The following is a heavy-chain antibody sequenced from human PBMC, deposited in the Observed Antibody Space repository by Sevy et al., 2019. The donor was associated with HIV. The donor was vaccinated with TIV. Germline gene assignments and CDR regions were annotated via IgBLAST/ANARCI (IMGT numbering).Heavy chain of an antibody. D-gene: IGHD2-21*02. CDR1: GYTFNSFY. J-gene: IGHJ4*02. V-gene: IGHV1-2*02. Sequence: ASVKVSCKASGYTFNSFYIHWVRQAPGQGLEWMGWINPYSGGTHYAQKFQGRVTLTRDTSISVAYMDLTSLRSNDTAVDYCVRDRFYGGDSVTFAGDFWGQGTLVTVSS. CDR3: VRDRFYGGDSVTFAGDF. CDR2: INPYSGGT.